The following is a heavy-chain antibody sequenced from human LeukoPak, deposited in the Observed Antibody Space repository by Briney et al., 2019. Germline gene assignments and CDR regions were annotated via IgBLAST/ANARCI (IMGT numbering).Heavy chain of an antibody. CDR2: ISAYNGNT. J-gene: IGHJ4*02. CDR3: ARDRPNYDILTGYYFYFAY. D-gene: IGHD3-9*01. CDR1: GYTFTSYG. V-gene: IGHV1-18*01. Sequence: ASVKVSCKASGYTFTSYGISWVRQAPGQGLEWMGWISAYNGNTNYAQKLQGRVTMTTDTSTSTAYMELRSLRSDDTAVYYCARDRPNYDILTGYYFYFAYWGQGTLVTVSS.